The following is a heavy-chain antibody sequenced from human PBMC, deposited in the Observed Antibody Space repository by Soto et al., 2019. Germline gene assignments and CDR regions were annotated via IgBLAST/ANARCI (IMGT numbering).Heavy chain of an antibody. Sequence: QVQLVESGGGVVQPGGSRRLSCAASGFTFNNYGMHWVRQAPGKGLEWVAGIWHDGSNKYYLESVKGRFTISRDNSKNMLYLKMNSLRVEDTAVYHCAREAGYHGTIGQQLPDCWGKGIMLTVSS. CDR3: AREAGYHGTIGQQLPDC. D-gene: IGHD2-2*01. V-gene: IGHV3-33*01. CDR1: GFTFNNYG. CDR2: IWHDGSNK. J-gene: IGHJ4*02.